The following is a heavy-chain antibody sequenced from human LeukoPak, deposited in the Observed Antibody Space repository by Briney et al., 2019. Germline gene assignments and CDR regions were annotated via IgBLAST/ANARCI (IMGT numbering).Heavy chain of an antibody. CDR2: IYTSGST. D-gene: IGHD3-10*01. Sequence: SETLSLTWALSGYSISSGYYWGWIRQPAGKGLEWIGRIYTSGSTNYNPSLKSRVTISVDTSKNQFSLKLSSVTAADTAVYYCASWFRRYFDYWGQGTLVTVSS. J-gene: IGHJ4*02. V-gene: IGHV4-38-2*01. CDR1: GYSISSGYY. CDR3: ASWFRRYFDY.